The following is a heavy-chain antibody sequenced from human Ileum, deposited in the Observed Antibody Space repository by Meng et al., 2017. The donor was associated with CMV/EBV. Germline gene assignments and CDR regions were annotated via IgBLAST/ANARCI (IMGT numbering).Heavy chain of an antibody. D-gene: IGHD6-19*01. CDR1: GLRFNNPG. CDR2: IWYHGRAA. V-gene: IGHV3-33*01. J-gene: IGHJ5*02. CDR3: ARDLAVGRIWFDP. Sequence: CAVSGLRFNNPGFHWVRQAPGKGLEWVADIWYHGRAAYYADSVRGRFTISRDDSKSMLYLQMDSLRADDTALYYCARDLAVGRIWFDPGGQGTLVTVSS.